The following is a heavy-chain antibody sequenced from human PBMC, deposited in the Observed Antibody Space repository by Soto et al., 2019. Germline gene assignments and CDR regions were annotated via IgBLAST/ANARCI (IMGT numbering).Heavy chain of an antibody. V-gene: IGHV1-69*01. CDR3: AVVVGLYGGGDCRAHYFDY. CDR2: IIPIFGTA. J-gene: IGHJ4*02. D-gene: IGHD2-21*02. Sequence: QVQLVQSGAEVKKPGSSVKVSCKASGGTFSSDAISWVRQAPGQGLEWMGGIIPIFGTANYAQKFQGRVTITADEFTSTADMELSSLRSEDTAVYYCAVVVGLYGGGDCRAHYFDYWGQGTLVTVSS. CDR1: GGTFSSDA.